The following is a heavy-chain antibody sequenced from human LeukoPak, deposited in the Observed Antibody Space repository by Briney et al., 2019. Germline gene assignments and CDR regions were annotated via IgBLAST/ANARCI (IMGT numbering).Heavy chain of an antibody. J-gene: IGHJ4*02. D-gene: IGHD3-22*01. CDR2: IKSKSAGGTT. Sequence: GGSLRLSCAVSGLTLSNVWMNWVRQAPEKGLEWVGRIKSKSAGGTTDFAAPVKGRFTISRDDSKNTLYLQMNSLTSEDTAVCYCAQGSGQYYEYWGQGTLVTVSS. CDR3: AQGSGQYYEY. CDR1: GLTLSNVW. V-gene: IGHV3-15*07.